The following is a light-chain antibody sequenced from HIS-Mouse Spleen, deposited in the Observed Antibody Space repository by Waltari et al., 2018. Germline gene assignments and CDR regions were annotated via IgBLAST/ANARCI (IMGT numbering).Light chain of an antibody. CDR3: QQRSNWHPLT. CDR1: QSVSSY. V-gene: IGKV3-11*01. J-gene: IGKJ4*01. CDR2: DAS. Sequence: EIVLTQSPAPLLLSPGERATLSCRASQSVSSYLAWYQQKPGQAPRLLIYDASNRATGIPARFSGSGSGTDFTLTISSLEPEDFAVYYCQQRSNWHPLTFGGGTKVEIK.